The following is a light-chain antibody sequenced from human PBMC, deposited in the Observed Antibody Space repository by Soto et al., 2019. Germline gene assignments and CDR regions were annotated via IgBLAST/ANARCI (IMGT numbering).Light chain of an antibody. J-gene: IGLJ1*01. V-gene: IGLV2-23*01. CDR2: EGN. CDR1: SSDVGSYNL. CDR3: CSYAGTNTFV. Sequence: QSVLTQPASVSGSPGQSITISCTGTSSDVGSYNLVSWYQQLPGKAPKLMIYEGNKRPSGVSNRFSGSKSANTASLTISGLQTEDEADYYCCSYAGTNTFVFGTGTKVTVL.